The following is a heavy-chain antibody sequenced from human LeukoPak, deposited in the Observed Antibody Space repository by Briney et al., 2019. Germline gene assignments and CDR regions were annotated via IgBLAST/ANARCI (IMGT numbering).Heavy chain of an antibody. D-gene: IGHD5-18*01. CDR2: IYYSGST. J-gene: IGHJ4*02. CDR1: GGSISSYY. CDR3: ARVNSAVVDY. V-gene: IGHV4-59*01. Sequence: PSETLSLTCTVSGGSISSYYWSWIRQPPGKGLEWIGYIYYSGSTNYNPSLKSRVTISVDTSKNQFSLKLSSVTAADTAVYYCARVNSAVVDYWGQGTLVTVSS.